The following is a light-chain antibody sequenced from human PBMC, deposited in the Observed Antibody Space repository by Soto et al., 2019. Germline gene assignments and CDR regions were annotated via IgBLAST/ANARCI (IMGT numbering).Light chain of an antibody. CDR1: HSLVASDGNTY. J-gene: IGKJ4*01. CDR3: VHNIHWPLS. CDR2: QVS. Sequence: EVVMTQSPLSLPVILGQSASISCRSSHSLVASDGNTYLNWLQQWPGQSPRRLNYQVSNRESGVPDRSSGSESCTDFKLKNSRVEAVDVGVYYCVHNIHWPLSVGGGTKVEIK. V-gene: IGKV2-30*01.